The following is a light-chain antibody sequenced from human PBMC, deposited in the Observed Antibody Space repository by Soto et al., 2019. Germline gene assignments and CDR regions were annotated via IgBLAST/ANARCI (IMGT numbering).Light chain of an antibody. J-gene: IGKJ1*01. CDR2: DAS. CDR3: QQYNSYWT. V-gene: IGKV1-5*01. CDR1: QRVNNW. Sequence: GERVTISCRASQRVNNWLAWYQRKPGKAPKLLIHDASTLESGIPSRFSGSGSGTEFTLTISSLQPDDFATYYCQQYNSYWTFGQGTKVEIK.